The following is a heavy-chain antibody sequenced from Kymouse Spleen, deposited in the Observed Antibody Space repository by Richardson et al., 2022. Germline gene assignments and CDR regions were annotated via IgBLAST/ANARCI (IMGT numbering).Heavy chain of an antibody. J-gene: IGHJ6*02. V-gene: IGHV1-18*01. D-gene: IGHD3-3*01. CDR1: GYTFTSYG. Sequence: QVQLVQSGAEVKKPGASVKVSCKASGYTFTSYGISWVRQAPGQGLEWMGWISAYNGNTNYAQKLQGRVTMTTDTSTSTAYMELRSLRSDDTAVYYCARDRGTIFGVVMHYYYGMDVWGQGTTVTVSS. CDR3: ARDRGTIFGVVMHYYYGMDV. CDR2: ISAYNGNT.